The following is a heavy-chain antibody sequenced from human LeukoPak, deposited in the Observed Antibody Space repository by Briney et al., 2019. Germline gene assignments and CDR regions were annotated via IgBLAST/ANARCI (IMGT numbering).Heavy chain of an antibody. V-gene: IGHV4-34*01. J-gene: IGHJ4*02. D-gene: IGHD5-24*01. Sequence: SETLSLTCAVYGGSFSGYYWSWIRQPPGKGLEWIGEINHSGSTNYNPSLKSRVTISVDTSKNQFSLKLSSVTAADTAVYYCARSVEMATIFSHWGQGTLVTVSS. CDR1: GGSFSGYY. CDR3: ARSVEMATIFSH. CDR2: INHSGST.